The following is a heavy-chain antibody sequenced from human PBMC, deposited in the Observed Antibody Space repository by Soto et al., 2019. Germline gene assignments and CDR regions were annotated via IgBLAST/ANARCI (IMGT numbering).Heavy chain of an antibody. D-gene: IGHD5-12*01. J-gene: IGHJ6*02. CDR2: ISIYNGDT. V-gene: IGHV1-18*01. Sequence: QVQLVQSGAEVKKPGASVKVSCKASGYPFTRSGISWVRQAPGQGPERKGWISIYNGDTNYAQTFQGRVTMTTDTSTSTAYMELRSLRSDDTAVYYCAREGVAPYYYYGMDVWGQGTPVTVSS. CDR1: GYPFTRSG. CDR3: AREGVAPYYYYGMDV.